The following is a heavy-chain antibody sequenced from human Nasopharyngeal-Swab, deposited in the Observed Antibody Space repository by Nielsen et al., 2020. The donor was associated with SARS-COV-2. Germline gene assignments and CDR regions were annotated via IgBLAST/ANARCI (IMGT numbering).Heavy chain of an antibody. CDR2: IWYDGSNK. V-gene: IGHV3-33*01. CDR1: GFTFSTYG. J-gene: IGHJ4*02. CDR3: AREDGVNTNDY. Sequence: GESLKISCAASGFTFSTYGMHWVRQAPGKGLEWVAVIWYDGSNKYYADSVKGRFTISRDNAKNTLYLQMNSLRAEDTAVYYCAREDGVNTNDYWGQGTLVTVSS. D-gene: IGHD5-24*01.